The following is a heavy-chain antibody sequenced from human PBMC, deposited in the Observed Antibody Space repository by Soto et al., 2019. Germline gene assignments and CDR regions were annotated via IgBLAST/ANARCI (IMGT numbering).Heavy chain of an antibody. Sequence: GGSLRLSCAASGFTFSSYAMNWVRQAPGKGLEWVSGISGSAGSAYYADSVKGRFTISRDNSKNTLFLQMNSLRAEDTAVYYCARAETLGYCTNGVCYYFDYWGQGTLVTVSS. CDR3: ARAETLGYCTNGVCYYFDY. D-gene: IGHD2-8*01. V-gene: IGHV3-23*01. J-gene: IGHJ4*02. CDR2: ISGSAGSA. CDR1: GFTFSSYA.